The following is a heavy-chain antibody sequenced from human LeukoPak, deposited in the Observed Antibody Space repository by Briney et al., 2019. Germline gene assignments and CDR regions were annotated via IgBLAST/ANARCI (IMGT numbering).Heavy chain of an antibody. CDR3: ARSGLWYYGSGSSNWFDP. Sequence: ASVKVSCKASGGTFSSYAISWVRQAPEQGLEWMGGIIPIFGTANYAQKFQGRVTITTDESTSTAYMELSSLRSEDTAVYYCARSGLWYYGSGSSNWFDPWGQGTLVTVSS. J-gene: IGHJ5*02. CDR1: GGTFSSYA. D-gene: IGHD3-10*01. V-gene: IGHV1-69*05. CDR2: IIPIFGTA.